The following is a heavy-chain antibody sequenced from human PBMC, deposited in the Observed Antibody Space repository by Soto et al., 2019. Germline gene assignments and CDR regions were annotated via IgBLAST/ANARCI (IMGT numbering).Heavy chain of an antibody. V-gene: IGHV4-34*01. D-gene: IGHD1-26*01. Sequence: QVQLQQWGAGLLKPSETLSLTCAVYGGSFSGYYWSWIRQPPGKGLEWIGEINHSGSTNYNPSLKSRVTISVDTSKNQFSLKLSSVTAADTAVYYCARAYSGSYFPFDYWGQGTLVTVSS. J-gene: IGHJ4*02. CDR1: GGSFSGYY. CDR3: ARAYSGSYFPFDY. CDR2: INHSGST.